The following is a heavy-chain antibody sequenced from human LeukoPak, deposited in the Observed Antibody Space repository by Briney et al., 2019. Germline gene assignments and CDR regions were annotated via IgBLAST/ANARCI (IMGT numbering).Heavy chain of an antibody. D-gene: IGHD4-11*01. CDR1: GGTFSKYT. Sequence: SVKVSCKASGGTFSKYTISWVRQRPGQGLEWMGGITPLFGTANYAQKFQGRVTITADESTSTAYMELSSLRSEDTAVYYCARGRAYSYFDYWGQGTLVTVSS. V-gene: IGHV1-69*13. J-gene: IGHJ4*02. CDR3: ARGRAYSYFDY. CDR2: ITPLFGTA.